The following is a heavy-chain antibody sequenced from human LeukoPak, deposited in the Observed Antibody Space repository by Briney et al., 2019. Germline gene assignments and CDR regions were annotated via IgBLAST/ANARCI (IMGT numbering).Heavy chain of an antibody. D-gene: IGHD4/OR15-4a*01. J-gene: IGHJ6*02. Sequence: PGGSLRLSCAASGFTFSSYCMHWVRQAPGKGLEWVAVISYDGSNKYYADSVKGRFTISRDNSKNTLYLQMNSLRAEDTAVYYCARHTVPSMVATYYYYGMDVWGQGTTVTVSS. CDR2: ISYDGSNK. V-gene: IGHV3-33*01. CDR1: GFTFSSYC. CDR3: ARHTVPSMVATYYYYGMDV.